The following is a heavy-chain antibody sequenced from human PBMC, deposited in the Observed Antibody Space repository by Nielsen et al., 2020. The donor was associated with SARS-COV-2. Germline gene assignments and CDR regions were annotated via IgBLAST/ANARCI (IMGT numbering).Heavy chain of an antibody. CDR3: ASGWRVDWFHYYGMDV. J-gene: IGHJ6*02. V-gene: IGHV3-7*03. CDR1: GFTFSSYW. D-gene: IGHD3-9*01. Sequence: GGSLRLSCAASGFTFSSYWMSWVRQAPGKGLEWVANIKQDGSEKYYVDSVKGRFTISRDNAKNSLYLQMNSLRAEDTAVYYCASGWRVDWFHYYGMDVWGQGTTVTVSS. CDR2: IKQDGSEK.